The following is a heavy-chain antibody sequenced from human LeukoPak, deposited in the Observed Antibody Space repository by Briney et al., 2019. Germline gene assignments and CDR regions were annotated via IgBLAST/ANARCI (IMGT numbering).Heavy chain of an antibody. Sequence: NTSETLSLTCAVYGGSFSGYYWSWIRQPPGKGLEWIGEINHSGSTNYNPSLKSRVTISVDTSKNQFSLKLSSVTAADTAVYYCARWYYYGSGSSQWGQGTLVTVSS. CDR1: GGSFSGYY. CDR3: ARWYYYGSGSSQ. D-gene: IGHD3-10*01. CDR2: INHSGST. J-gene: IGHJ4*02. V-gene: IGHV4-34*01.